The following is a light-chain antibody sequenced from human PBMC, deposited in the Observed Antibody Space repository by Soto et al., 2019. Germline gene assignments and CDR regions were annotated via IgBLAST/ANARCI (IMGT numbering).Light chain of an antibody. CDR3: IHALETTWT. J-gene: IGKJ1*01. CDR1: QSLLHSNGYNY. CDR2: VGC. Sequence: IVMTQSTLSLPVTPGEPASISCMSCQSLLHSNGYNYLDWYLQMPVQCLQLLIYVGCEPAFGVADRFSGSGSGTDFTMQISRVEAQEVEVYYCIHALETTWTFGQ. V-gene: IGKV2-28*01.